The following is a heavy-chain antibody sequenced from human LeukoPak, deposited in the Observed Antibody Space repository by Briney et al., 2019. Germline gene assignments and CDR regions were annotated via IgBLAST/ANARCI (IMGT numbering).Heavy chain of an antibody. J-gene: IGHJ5*02. CDR1: GGSISSYY. Sequence: SETLSLTCTVSGGSISSYYWSWIRQPPGKGLEWIGYIYYSGSTNYNPSLKSRVTISVDTSKNQFSLKLSSVTAADTAVYYCARGVYSSSWYGAFNWFDPWGQGTLVTVSS. V-gene: IGHV4-59*01. CDR3: ARGVYSSSWYGAFNWFDP. D-gene: IGHD6-13*01. CDR2: IYYSGST.